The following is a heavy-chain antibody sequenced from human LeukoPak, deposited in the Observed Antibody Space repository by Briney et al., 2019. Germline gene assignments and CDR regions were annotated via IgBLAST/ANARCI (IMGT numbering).Heavy chain of an antibody. D-gene: IGHD2-15*01. CDR3: ARLFPCSGGSCYPDY. CDR1: GYSFSSYC. J-gene: IGHJ4*02. V-gene: IGHV5-51*01. Sequence: GESLQISCKGSGYSFSSYCIGWVRQMPGKGLEWMGIIYPGDSDTRYSPSFQGQVTISAEKYISTAYLQWSSLKASDTAMYYCARLFPCSGGSCYPDYWGQGTLVTVSS. CDR2: IYPGDSDT.